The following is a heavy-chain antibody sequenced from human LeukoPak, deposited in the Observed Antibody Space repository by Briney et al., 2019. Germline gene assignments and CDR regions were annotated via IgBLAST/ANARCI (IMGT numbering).Heavy chain of an antibody. D-gene: IGHD2-2*01. Sequence: GRSLRLSRAASGFTLGSYGMHLVRQAPGKGVEGVAVIWYDGSNKYYADSVKGRFTISRHISKNTLYLQMNSLRAEDTAVYYCAKDGGYCSSTSCPLYYYMDVWGKGTTVTVSS. CDR2: IWYDGSNK. CDR3: AKDGGYCSSTSCPLYYYMDV. V-gene: IGHV3-33*06. CDR1: GFTLGSYG. J-gene: IGHJ6*03.